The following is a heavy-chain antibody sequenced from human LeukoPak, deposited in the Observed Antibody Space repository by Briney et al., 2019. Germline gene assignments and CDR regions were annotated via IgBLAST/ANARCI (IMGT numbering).Heavy chain of an antibody. V-gene: IGHV3-7*01. Sequence: PGGSLRLSCAASGFTFSSYWMSWVRQAPGKGLEWVANIKQDGSEKYYVDSVKGRFTISRDNAKNSLYLQMNSLRAEDTAVYYCATWRIAVAGTFDYWGQGTLVTVSS. D-gene: IGHD6-19*01. CDR1: GFTFSSYW. J-gene: IGHJ4*02. CDR3: ATWRIAVAGTFDY. CDR2: IKQDGSEK.